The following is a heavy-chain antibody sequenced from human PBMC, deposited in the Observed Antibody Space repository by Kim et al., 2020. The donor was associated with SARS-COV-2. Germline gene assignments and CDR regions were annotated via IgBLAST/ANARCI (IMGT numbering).Heavy chain of an antibody. CDR1: GGSISSYY. J-gene: IGHJ4*02. D-gene: IGHD6-19*01. Sequence: SETLSLTCTVSGGSISSYYWTWIRHVPGKGLEWIGYIYYSGTTNYNPSLRGRVAFSVDTSKNQFSLNLTSVTAADTAVYFCARAYSIGWYYFDYWGQGILVTVSP. V-gene: IGHV4-59*01. CDR2: IYYSGTT. CDR3: ARAYSIGWYYFDY.